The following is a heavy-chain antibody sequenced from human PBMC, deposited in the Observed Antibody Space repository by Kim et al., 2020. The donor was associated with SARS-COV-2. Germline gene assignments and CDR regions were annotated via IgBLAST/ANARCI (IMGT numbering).Heavy chain of an antibody. CDR3: ARASNAHGSGYYYEGSFLDY. J-gene: IGHJ4*02. Sequence: SETLSLTCTVSGGSISSGGYYWSWIRQHPGKGLEWIGYIYYSGSTYYNPSLKSRVTISVDTSKNQFSLKLSSVTAADTAVYYCARASNAHGSGYYYEGSFLDYWGQGTLVAVSS. CDR1: GGSISSGGYY. D-gene: IGHD3-22*01. CDR2: IYYSGST. V-gene: IGHV4-31*03.